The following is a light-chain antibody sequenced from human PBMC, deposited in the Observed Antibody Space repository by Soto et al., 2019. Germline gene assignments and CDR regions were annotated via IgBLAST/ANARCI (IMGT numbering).Light chain of an antibody. J-gene: IGKJ4*01. CDR3: HQYNKCPLT. CDR2: DGS. V-gene: IGKV3-15*01. CDR1: QTVTRT. Sequence: VRTQSQATLSVSPGDRDTVSCRASQTVTRTVAWYQQKPGQAPRLLIYDGSTRATGTPDRFIATGSGTEFTLTSSILQSEDFALYFCHQYNKCPLTFGGGTNVEIK.